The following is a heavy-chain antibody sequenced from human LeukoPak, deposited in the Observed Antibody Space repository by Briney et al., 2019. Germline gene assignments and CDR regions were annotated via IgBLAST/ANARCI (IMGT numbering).Heavy chain of an antibody. CDR1: GDAFKTYA. CDR2: TIPMFDTS. CDR3: ATEYCAGGRCYSGYFFDY. Sequence: SVKVSCKASGDAFKTYAISWVRQAPGQGLEWMGRTIPMFDTSNNAQKFRGRVTITADKTTSTAYMELSSLRSDDTAVYYCATEYCAGGRCYSGYFFDYWGQGTPVTVTS. V-gene: IGHV1-69*06. D-gene: IGHD2-15*01. J-gene: IGHJ4*02.